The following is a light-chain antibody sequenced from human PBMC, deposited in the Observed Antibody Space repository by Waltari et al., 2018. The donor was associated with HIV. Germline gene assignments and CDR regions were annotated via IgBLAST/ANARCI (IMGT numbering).Light chain of an antibody. CDR2: TNN. V-gene: IGLV1-44*01. J-gene: IGLJ3*02. CDR3: ATWDDSLNGWV. CDR1: SSNIGHTP. Sequence: QSVLTQPPSASGTPGQRVTISCSGSSSNIGHTPVNWYPHLPGTAPKLLIYTNNQRPSGVPDRFSGSKSGTSASLAISGLQSEDEADYYCATWDDSLNGWVFGGGTKLTAL.